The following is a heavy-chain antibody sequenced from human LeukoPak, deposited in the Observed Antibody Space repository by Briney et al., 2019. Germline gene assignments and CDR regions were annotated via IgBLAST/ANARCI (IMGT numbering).Heavy chain of an antibody. CDR2: IVPIFGTA. CDR1: GGTFSSYA. CDR3: ARAYYYGSGSYYTGRLDY. J-gene: IGHJ4*02. V-gene: IGHV1-69*13. Sequence: SVKVSCKASGGTFSSYAISWVRQAPGQGLEWMGGIVPIFGTANYAQKFQGRVTITADESTSTAYMELSSLRSEDTAVYYCARAYYYGSGSYYTGRLDYWGQGTLVTVSS. D-gene: IGHD3-10*01.